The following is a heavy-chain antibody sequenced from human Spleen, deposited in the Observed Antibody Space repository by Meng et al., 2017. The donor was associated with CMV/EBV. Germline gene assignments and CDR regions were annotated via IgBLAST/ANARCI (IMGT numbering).Heavy chain of an antibody. Sequence: GGSLRLSCAASGFTFDDYAMHWVRQAPGKGLEWVSGISWNSGSIGYADSVKGRFIISRDNSKNTLFLQMNSLRAEDTAVYYCAKLGNWNYNDYWGQGTLVTVSS. J-gene: IGHJ4*02. CDR1: GFTFDDYA. D-gene: IGHD1-1*01. V-gene: IGHV3-9*01. CDR2: ISWNSGSI. CDR3: AKLGNWNYNDY.